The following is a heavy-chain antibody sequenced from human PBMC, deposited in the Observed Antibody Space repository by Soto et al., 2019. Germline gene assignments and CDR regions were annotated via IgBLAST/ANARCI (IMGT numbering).Heavy chain of an antibody. CDR3: AREGYYDSSGYYLNWLDP. CDR1: GVSISGYY. V-gene: IGHV4-59*01. Sequence: PSETLSLTRTVSGVSISGYYWSWIRQPPGKGLEWIGYIYYSGSTNYNPSLKSRVAISVDTSKNQFSLRLSSVTAADTAVYYCAREGYYDSSGYYLNWLDPWGQGTQVTVS. D-gene: IGHD3-22*01. J-gene: IGHJ5*02. CDR2: IYYSGST.